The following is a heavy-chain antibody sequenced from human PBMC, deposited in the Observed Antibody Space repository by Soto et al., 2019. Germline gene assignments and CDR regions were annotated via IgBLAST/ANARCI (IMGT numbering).Heavy chain of an antibody. V-gene: IGHV4-39*01. J-gene: IGHJ3*02. CDR1: RGSIQSXTYX. CDR2: VYYNGSP. CDR3: ARQTYLTYFDI. Sequence: QLQLQESGPGLVKPSETLSLTCTVSRGSIQSXTYXWGWIRQPPGKGLEWIGTVYYNGSPYFNPSXKSRXXXXXXXXXXXXXXXXXXXXXXXXXXYXCARQTYLTYFDIWGQGTMVTVSS. D-gene: IGHD3-16*01.